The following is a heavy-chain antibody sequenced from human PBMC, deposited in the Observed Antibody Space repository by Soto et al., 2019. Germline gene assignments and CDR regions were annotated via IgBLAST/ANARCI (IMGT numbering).Heavy chain of an antibody. CDR1: GFTFSRYG. CDR3: AREKGDAFDI. J-gene: IGHJ3*02. V-gene: IGHV3-30-3*01. Sequence: HPGGSLRLSCAASGFTFSRYGMHWVRQAPGKGLDWVAAISYDGSNKYYIDSVKGRFTISRDNSKNTLYLQMNSLRAEDTAVYYRAREKGDAFDIWGQGTMVTVSS. CDR2: ISYDGSNK.